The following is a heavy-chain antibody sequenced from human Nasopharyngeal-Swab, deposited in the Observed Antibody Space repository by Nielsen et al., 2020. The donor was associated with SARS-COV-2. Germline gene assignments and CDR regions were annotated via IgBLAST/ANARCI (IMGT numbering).Heavy chain of an antibody. D-gene: IGHD3-16*02. V-gene: IGHV1-69*01. CDR2: IIPIFGTA. Sequence: WVRQAPGQGLEWMGGIIPIFGTANYAQKFQGRVTITADESTSTAYMELSSLRSEDTAVYYCASSRRVYLGELSLSPPNYYYYGMDVWGQGTTVTVSS. CDR3: ASSRRVYLGELSLSPPNYYYYGMDV. J-gene: IGHJ6*02.